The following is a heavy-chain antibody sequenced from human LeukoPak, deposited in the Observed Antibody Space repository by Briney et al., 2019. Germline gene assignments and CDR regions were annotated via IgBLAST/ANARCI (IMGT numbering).Heavy chain of an antibody. CDR3: ARHVEDIVVVVAAVHDAFDI. D-gene: IGHD2-15*01. CDR2: INHSGST. CDR1: GGSFSGYY. Sequence: PSETLSLTCAVYGGSFSGYYWSWIRQPPGKGLEWIGEINHSGSTNYNPSLKSRVTISVDTSKNQFSLKLTSVTAADTAVYYCARHVEDIVVVVAAVHDAFDIWGQGTMVTVSS. V-gene: IGHV4-34*01. J-gene: IGHJ3*02.